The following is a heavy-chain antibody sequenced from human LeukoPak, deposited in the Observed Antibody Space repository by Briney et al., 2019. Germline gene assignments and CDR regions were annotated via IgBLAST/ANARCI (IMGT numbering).Heavy chain of an antibody. CDR3: ARALGDV. D-gene: IGHD6-6*01. Sequence: GGSLRLSCAASGFTFSTYWMHWVRQAPGKGPVWVSRINGDGSSTSYGDSVKGRFTISRDNAKNTLYLQMNGLRVEDTAVYYCARALGDVRGQGTLVTVSS. J-gene: IGHJ4*02. CDR1: GFTFSTYW. V-gene: IGHV3-74*01. CDR2: INGDGSST.